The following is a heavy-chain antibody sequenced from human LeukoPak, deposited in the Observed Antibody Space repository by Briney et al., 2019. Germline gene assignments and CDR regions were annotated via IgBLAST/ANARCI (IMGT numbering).Heavy chain of an antibody. CDR2: ISSSSSYI. CDR1: GFTFSSYS. V-gene: IGHV3-21*01. CDR3: ARGQGSGWYRIGHDLDY. D-gene: IGHD6-19*01. Sequence: GGSLRLSCAASGFTFSSYSMNWVRQAPGKGLEWVSSISSSSSYIYYADSVKGRFTISRDNAKNSLYLQMNSLRAEDTAVYYCARGQGSGWYRIGHDLDYWGQGTLVTVSS. J-gene: IGHJ4*02.